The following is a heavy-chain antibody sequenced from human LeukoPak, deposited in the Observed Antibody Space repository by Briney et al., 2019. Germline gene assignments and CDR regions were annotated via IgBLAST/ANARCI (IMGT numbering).Heavy chain of an antibody. V-gene: IGHV3-7*05. Sequence: PGGSLRHSCAASGFTFSSYWMSWVRQAPGKGLEWVANIKQDGSVEYYVVSVKGRLTISRDNAKESLYLQMNSLRAEDTAVYYCARIGYSSSSFDFWGQGTLVTVSS. D-gene: IGHD6-6*01. CDR3: ARIGYSSSSFDF. J-gene: IGHJ4*02. CDR2: IKQDGSVE. CDR1: GFTFSSYW.